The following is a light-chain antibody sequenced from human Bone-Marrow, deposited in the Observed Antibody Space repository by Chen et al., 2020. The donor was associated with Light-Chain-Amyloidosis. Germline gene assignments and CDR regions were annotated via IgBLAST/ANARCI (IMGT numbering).Light chain of an antibody. CDR3: QQFNSYPRT. CDR1: QGISSA. Sequence: AIQLTQSPSSLSASVGDRVTITCRASQGISSALAWYQQKPGKAPKLLIYDASSLESGVPARFIGSGSGTDFTLTISSLQPEDFATYYGQQFNSYPRTFGQGTRLEIK. J-gene: IGKJ5*01. V-gene: IGKV1-13*02. CDR2: DAS.